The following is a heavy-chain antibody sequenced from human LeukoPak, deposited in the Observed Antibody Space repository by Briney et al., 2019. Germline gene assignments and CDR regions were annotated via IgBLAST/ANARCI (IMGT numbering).Heavy chain of an antibody. CDR1: GFTFSSYW. Sequence: PGGSLRLSCAASGFTFSSYWMNWVRQAPGKGLEWIGEINHSGGTNYNPSLKSRVTISVDTSKNQFSLKLSSVTAADTAVYYCASRSSSWYAFDYWGQGTLVTVSS. CDR2: INHSGGT. V-gene: IGHV4-34*01. D-gene: IGHD6-13*01. J-gene: IGHJ4*02. CDR3: ASRSSSWYAFDY.